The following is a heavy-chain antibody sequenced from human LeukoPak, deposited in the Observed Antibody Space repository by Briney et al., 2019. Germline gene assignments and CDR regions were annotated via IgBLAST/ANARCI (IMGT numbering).Heavy chain of an antibody. CDR1: GFTFSSFW. CDR3: ARRRERGASDAFAF. V-gene: IGHV3-74*01. D-gene: IGHD3-16*01. J-gene: IGHJ3*01. CDR2: INSDGGST. Sequence: GGSLRLSRAASGFTFSSFWMYWVRQAPGKGLVWVSRINSDGGSTTYADSVKGRFTISRDNAKNTVYLQMNSLRAEDTAVYYCARRRERGASDAFAFWGQGTMVTVSS.